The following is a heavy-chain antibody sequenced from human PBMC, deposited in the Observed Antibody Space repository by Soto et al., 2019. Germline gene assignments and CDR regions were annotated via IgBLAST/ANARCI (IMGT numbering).Heavy chain of an antibody. D-gene: IGHD2-15*01. J-gene: IGHJ4*02. Sequence: PSETLSLTCAVSGGSISSGGYSWSWIRQPPGKGLEWIGYIYHSGSTYYNPSLKSRVTILVDRSKNQFSLKLSSVTAADTAVYYCARGEVVALGDWGQGTLVTVSS. CDR3: ARGEVVALGD. CDR2: IYHSGST. CDR1: GGSISSGGYS. V-gene: IGHV4-30-2*01.